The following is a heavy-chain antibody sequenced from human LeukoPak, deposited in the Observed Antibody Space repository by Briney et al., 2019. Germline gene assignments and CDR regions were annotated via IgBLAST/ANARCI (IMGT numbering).Heavy chain of an antibody. CDR1: GFTFSDYY. CDR3: ARGGDIVLMVYAMRGNWFDR. J-gene: IGHJ5*02. V-gene: IGHV3-11*01. Sequence: SGGSLRLSCAASGFTFSDYYMSWIRQAPGKGLEWVSYISSSGSTIYYADSVKGRFTISRDNAKNSLYLQMNSLRAEDTAVYYCARGGDIVLMVYAMRGNWFDRWGQGTLVTVSS. CDR2: ISSSGSTI. D-gene: IGHD2-8*01.